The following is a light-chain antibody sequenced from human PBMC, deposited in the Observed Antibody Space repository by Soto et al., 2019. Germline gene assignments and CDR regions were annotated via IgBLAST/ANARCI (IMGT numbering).Light chain of an antibody. J-gene: IGKJ1*01. V-gene: IGKV1-5*01. CDR2: DAS. CDR3: QQYNICSPT. CDR1: QRISSY. Sequence: QMTXXPSSLSASXGDXVXXXCRASQRISSYLNWYQQKPGKAPKLLIYDASILESGVPSRFSGSGSGTEFTLTISSLQPDDFAPYYCQQYNICSPTFGQGTKVDIK.